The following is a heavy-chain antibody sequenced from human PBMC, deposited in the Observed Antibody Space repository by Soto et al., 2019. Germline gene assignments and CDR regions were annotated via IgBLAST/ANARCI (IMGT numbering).Heavy chain of an antibody. CDR2: IWYDGSNK. CDR1: GFTFSSYG. J-gene: IGHJ3*02. V-gene: IGHV3-33*01. D-gene: IGHD5-12*01. Sequence: QVQLVESGGGVVQPGRSLRLSCAASGFTFSSYGMHWVRQAPGKGLEWVAVIWYDGSNKYYADSVKGRFTISRDNSKNTLYLQMNSLSAGDAGVYYCARDQIVATRGAFDIWGQGTMVTVSS. CDR3: ARDQIVATRGAFDI.